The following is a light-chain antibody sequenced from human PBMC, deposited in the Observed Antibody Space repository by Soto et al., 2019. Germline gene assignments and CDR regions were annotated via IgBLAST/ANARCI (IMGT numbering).Light chain of an antibody. CDR1: QSVSSRY. Sequence: EIVLTQSPGTLSLSPGERATLSCRASQSVSSRYLARYQQKPGQAPRLLSYGASSRATGIPDRFSGSGSGTDFTLTISRLEPEDFAVYYCQQYGSSPWTFGQGTKVESK. V-gene: IGKV3-20*01. CDR2: GAS. J-gene: IGKJ1*01. CDR3: QQYGSSPWT.